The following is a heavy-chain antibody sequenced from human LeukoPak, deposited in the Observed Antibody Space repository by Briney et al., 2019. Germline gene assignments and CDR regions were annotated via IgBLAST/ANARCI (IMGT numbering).Heavy chain of an antibody. D-gene: IGHD3-22*01. CDR3: ARAISTDYYDGSPPLDY. J-gene: IGHJ4*02. CDR2: ISYDGINE. V-gene: IGHV3-30-3*01. CDR1: GFTFSSYA. Sequence: GRSLRLSCAVSGFTFSSYAMHWVRQAPGKGLEWVAVISYDGINEYYTDSVKGRFTISRDNSKNTLHLQVNGLRPEDTAVYYCARAISTDYYDGSPPLDYWGQGTLVTVSS.